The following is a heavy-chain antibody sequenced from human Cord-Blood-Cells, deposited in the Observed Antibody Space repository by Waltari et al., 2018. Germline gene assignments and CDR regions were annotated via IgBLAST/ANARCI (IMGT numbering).Heavy chain of an antibody. V-gene: IGHV3-21*01. J-gene: IGHJ4*02. CDR3: ARSPSRISEYYFDY. CDR2: ISSSSSYI. CDR1: GFTFSSYI. Sequence: EVQLVESGGGLVKPGGSLRLSCAASGFTFSSYIMNWVRQAPGKGLEWVSSISSSSSYIYYADSVKGRFTISRDNAKNSLYLQMNSLRAEDTAVYYCARSPSRISEYYFDYWGQGTLVTVSS.